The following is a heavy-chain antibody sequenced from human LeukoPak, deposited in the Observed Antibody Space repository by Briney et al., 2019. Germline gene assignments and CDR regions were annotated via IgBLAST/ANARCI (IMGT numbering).Heavy chain of an antibody. Sequence: ASVKVSCKASGYTFTGYYMHWVRQAPGQGLEWMGWINPNSGGTNYAQKFQGRVTMTRDTSISTAYMELSRLRSDDTAVYYCARAQYYYDSSGYYYGAAFDIWGQGTMVTVSS. D-gene: IGHD3-22*01. J-gene: IGHJ3*02. CDR3: ARAQYYYDSSGYYYGAAFDI. V-gene: IGHV1-2*02. CDR2: INPNSGGT. CDR1: GYTFTGYY.